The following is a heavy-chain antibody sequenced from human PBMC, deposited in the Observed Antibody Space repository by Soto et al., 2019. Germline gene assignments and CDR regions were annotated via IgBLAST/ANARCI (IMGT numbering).Heavy chain of an antibody. D-gene: IGHD2-8*01. V-gene: IGHV1-18*01. CDR2: ISGYNGAT. J-gene: IGHJ6*02. CDR1: GYTFSRYG. CDR3: AKNGQPPYYYYGMDV. Sequence: QGQLVQSGPEVKKPGASVKVSCKASGYTFSRYGISWVRQAPGQGLEWMGWISGYNGATIYAQKVQGRVTMTIDTSTYTAYMELRSLTSDDTAIYYCAKNGQPPYYYYGMDVWGQGTTVTVSS.